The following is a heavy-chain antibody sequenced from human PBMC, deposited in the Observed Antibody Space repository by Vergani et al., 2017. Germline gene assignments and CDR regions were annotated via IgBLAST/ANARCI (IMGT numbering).Heavy chain of an antibody. Sequence: VKLDQSGAEVQKSGESLKIPCKGLGYSFTSYWIVWTRQMPGKGLEWMGIIYPGDSETQYSTSLQGQVTISADKSPRTAYLQWSRLKASATATYFCASGRHGSENGGALQLWGQGTNITVSS. D-gene: IGHD3-10*01. J-gene: IGHJ3*01. CDR2: IYPGDSET. CDR1: GYSFTSYW. V-gene: IGHV5-51*01. CDR3: ASGRHGSENGGALQL.